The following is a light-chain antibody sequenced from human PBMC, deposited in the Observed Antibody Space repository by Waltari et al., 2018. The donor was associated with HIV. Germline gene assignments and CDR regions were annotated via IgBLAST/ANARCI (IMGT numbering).Light chain of an antibody. CDR3: GTRDSRLSAVV. Sequence: QSVLTQPPSVSAAPGQKVTISCSGSSANIGNNYVPWYQHLPGTAPKLLIYDNNKRPSGIPDRFSGSKSGTSATLGITGLQTGDEADYYCGTRDSRLSAVVFGGGTKLTVL. CDR1: SANIGNNY. CDR2: DNN. V-gene: IGLV1-51*01. J-gene: IGLJ2*01.